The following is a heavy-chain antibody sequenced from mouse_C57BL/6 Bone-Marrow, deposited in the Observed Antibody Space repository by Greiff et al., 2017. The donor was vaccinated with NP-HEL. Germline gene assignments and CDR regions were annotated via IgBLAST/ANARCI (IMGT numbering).Heavy chain of an antibody. CDR1: GFTFSDYY. CDR3: ARHGAIAWFAY. J-gene: IGHJ3*01. Sequence: EVHLVESGGGLVQPGGSLKLSCAASGFTFSDYYMYWVRQTPEKRLEWVAYISNGGGSTYYPDTVKGRFTISRDNAKNTLYLQMSHLKSEDTAMYYCARHGAIAWFAYWGQGTLVTVSA. CDR2: ISNGGGST. V-gene: IGHV5-12*01. D-gene: IGHD3-1*01.